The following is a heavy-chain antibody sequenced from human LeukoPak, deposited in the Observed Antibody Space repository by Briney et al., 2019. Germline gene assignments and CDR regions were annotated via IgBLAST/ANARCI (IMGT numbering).Heavy chain of an antibody. CDR3: ARQQQFCSGGNCYSLNAFDL. CDR1: GYNFITYW. D-gene: IGHD2-15*01. CDR2: IYPGDSDT. V-gene: IGHV5-51*01. Sequence: GESLKISCKGSGYNFITYWIGWVRQMPGKGLEWMGIIYPGDSDTRYSPSFQGQVTISADKSISTAYLQWSSLQASAPAMSYCARQQQFCSGGNCYSLNAFDLWGQGTVVTVSS. J-gene: IGHJ3*01.